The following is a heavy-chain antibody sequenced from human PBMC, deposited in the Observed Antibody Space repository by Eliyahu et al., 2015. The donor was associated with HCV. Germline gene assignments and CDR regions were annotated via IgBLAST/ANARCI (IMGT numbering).Heavy chain of an antibody. CDR1: GGSISSYY. CDR3: ARDLAVADTYYYGMDV. V-gene: IGHV4-4*07. CDR2: IYTSGST. D-gene: IGHD6-19*01. J-gene: IGHJ6*02. Sequence: QVQLQESGPGLVKPSETLSLTCTVSGGSISSYYWSWIRQPAGKGLEWIGRIYTSGSTNYNPSLKSRVTMSVDTSKNQFSLKLSSVTAADTAVYYCARDLAVADTYYYGMDVWGQGTTVTVSS.